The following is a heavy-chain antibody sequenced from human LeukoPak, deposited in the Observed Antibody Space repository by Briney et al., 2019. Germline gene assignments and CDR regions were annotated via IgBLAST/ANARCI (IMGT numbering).Heavy chain of an antibody. Sequence: SETLSLTCTVSGGSISSYYWSWIRQPAGKGLEWIGRIYTSGSPNYNPSLKSRVTMSVDTSKNQFSLKLSSVTAADTAVYYCARDPYCSSSSCYTNWFDPWGQGTLVTVSS. J-gene: IGHJ5*02. V-gene: IGHV4-4*07. CDR1: GGSISSYY. D-gene: IGHD2-2*02. CDR2: IYTSGSP. CDR3: ARDPYCSSSSCYTNWFDP.